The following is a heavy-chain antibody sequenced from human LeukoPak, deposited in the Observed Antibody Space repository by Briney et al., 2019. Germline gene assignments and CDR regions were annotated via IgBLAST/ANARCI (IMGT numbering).Heavy chain of an antibody. CDR2: IYYSGST. Sequence: PETLSLTCTVSGGSISGSGSSYYWVWIRQPPGKGLEWIGSIYYSGSTYYNPSLKSRVTISVDTSKNQFSLKLSSVTAADTAVYFCARTPRYSGNYYNAFDIWGQGTTVTVSS. D-gene: IGHD1-26*01. CDR1: GGSISGSGSSYY. CDR3: ARTPRYSGNYYNAFDI. J-gene: IGHJ3*02. V-gene: IGHV4-39*01.